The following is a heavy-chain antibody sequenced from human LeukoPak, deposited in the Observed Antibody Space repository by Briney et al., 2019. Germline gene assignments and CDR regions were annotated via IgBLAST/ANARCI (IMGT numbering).Heavy chain of an antibody. CDR3: ASDSSGWYYFDY. CDR1: GGSISSNNYY. V-gene: IGHV4-39*01. Sequence: SETLSLTCTVSGGSISSNNYYWGWIRQPPGKGLEWIGSIFYSGSTYYNPSLKSRVTISVDTSKNQFSLKLSSVTAADTAVYYCASDSSGWYYFDYWGQGTLVTVSS. D-gene: IGHD6-19*01. CDR2: IFYSGST. J-gene: IGHJ4*02.